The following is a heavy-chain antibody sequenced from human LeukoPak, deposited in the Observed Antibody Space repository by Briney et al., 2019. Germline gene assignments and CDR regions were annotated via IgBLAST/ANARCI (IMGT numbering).Heavy chain of an antibody. CDR2: ISGSGGST. CDR1: GFTFSTYD. Sequence: GGSLRLSCAVSGFTFSTYDMSWVRQAPGKGLEWVSAISGSGGSTYYADSVKGRFTISRDNSKNTLYLQLKSLRAEDTAVYYCAKDSSSGTYFDYWGQGTLVTVYS. J-gene: IGHJ4*02. D-gene: IGHD1-26*01. V-gene: IGHV3-23*01. CDR3: AKDSSSGTYFDY.